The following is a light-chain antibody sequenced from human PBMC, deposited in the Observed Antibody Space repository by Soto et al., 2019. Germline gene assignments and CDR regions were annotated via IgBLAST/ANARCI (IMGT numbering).Light chain of an antibody. CDR1: QSINTW. CDR2: DAS. V-gene: IGKV1-5*01. CDR3: QQYDTYSRT. J-gene: IGKJ1*01. Sequence: DIQMTQSPSTLSAFVGDRVTVTCRASQSINTWLAWYQQKPGKAPKLLIYDASSLQSGVPSRFTGRGSGTEFTLTISSLQPDDFATYYCQQYDTYSRTFGQGTKVDIK.